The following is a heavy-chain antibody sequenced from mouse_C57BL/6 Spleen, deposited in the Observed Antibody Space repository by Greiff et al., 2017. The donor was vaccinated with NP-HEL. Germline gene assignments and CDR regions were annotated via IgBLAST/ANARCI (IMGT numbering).Heavy chain of an antibody. CDR2: IDPEDGDT. V-gene: IGHV14-2*01. CDR3: ASGFITTVVATYYYAMDD. D-gene: IGHD1-1*01. Sequence: EVQLQQSGAELVKPGASVKLSCTASGFNFKDYYMNWVKQRTEQGLEWIGRIDPEDGDTKYNAKFKGKATLTADTSSNTAYLQLSSLTSEDTAVYYCASGFITTVVATYYYAMDDWGQGTSVTVSS. J-gene: IGHJ4*01. CDR1: GFNFKDYY.